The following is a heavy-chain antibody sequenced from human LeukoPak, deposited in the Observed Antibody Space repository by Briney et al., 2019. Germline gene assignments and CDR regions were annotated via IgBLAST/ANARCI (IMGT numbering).Heavy chain of an antibody. V-gene: IGHV1-69*13. CDR2: IIPIFGTA. Sequence: SVKVSCKASGGTFSSYAISWVRQAPGQGLEWMGGIIPIFGTANYAQKFQGRVTITADESTSTAYMELSSLRSEDTAVYYCARGSYGSGSYFSDHWGQGTLVTVSS. D-gene: IGHD3-10*01. CDR3: ARGSYGSGSYFSDH. CDR1: GGTFSSYA. J-gene: IGHJ5*02.